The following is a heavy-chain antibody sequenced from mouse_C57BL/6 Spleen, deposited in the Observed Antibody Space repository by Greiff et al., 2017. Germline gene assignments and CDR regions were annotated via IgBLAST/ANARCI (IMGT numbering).Heavy chain of an antibody. CDR1: GFSFNTYA. V-gene: IGHV10-1*01. Sequence: EVHLVESGGGLVQPTGSLKLSCAASGFSFNTYAMNWVRQAPGKGLEWVARIRSKSNNYATYYADSVKDRFTISRDDSESMLYLQMNNLKTEDTAMYYCVRHGSRDYPYSAMDYWGQGTSVTVSS. D-gene: IGHD2-4*01. CDR2: IRSKSNNYAT. CDR3: VRHGSRDYPYSAMDY. J-gene: IGHJ4*01.